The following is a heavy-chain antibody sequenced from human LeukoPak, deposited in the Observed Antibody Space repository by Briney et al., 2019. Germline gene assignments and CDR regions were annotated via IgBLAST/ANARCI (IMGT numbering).Heavy chain of an antibody. J-gene: IGHJ6*03. D-gene: IGHD5-18*01. V-gene: IGHV3-30*02. CDR2: IRFDGTKE. CDR3: AKGFRGRYSSSPDYYYYMGV. Sequence: GGSLRLSCAASGFTFTSYGMHWVRQAPGKGLEWVTFIRFDGTKEFYADSVKGRFTISRDNSKNTLYLQLNSLRPEDTAVYYCAKGFRGRYSSSPDYYYYMGVWGKGTTVTVSS. CDR1: GFTFTSYG.